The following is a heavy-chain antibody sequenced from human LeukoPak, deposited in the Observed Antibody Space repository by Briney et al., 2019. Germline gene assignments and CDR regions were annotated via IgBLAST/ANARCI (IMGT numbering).Heavy chain of an antibody. J-gene: IGHJ4*02. CDR2: IYYSGST. D-gene: IGHD3-10*01. Sequence: SETLCLTCTVSGGSISSSSYYWGWIRQPPGKGLEWIGSIYYSGSTYYNPSLKSRVTISVDTSKKQFSLKLTSVTAADTAVYYCARHFGSGSYYKGGSYFDYWGQGTLVTVS. CDR1: GGSISSSSYY. CDR3: ARHFGSGSYYKGGSYFDY. V-gene: IGHV4-39*01.